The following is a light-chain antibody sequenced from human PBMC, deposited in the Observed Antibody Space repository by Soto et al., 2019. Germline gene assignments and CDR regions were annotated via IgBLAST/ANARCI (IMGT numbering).Light chain of an antibody. CDR1: QSVSRY. V-gene: IGKV3-20*01. Sequence: EIVLTQSPATLSLSPGERATLSCRASQSVSRYLAWHQQKPGQTPRLLVYGASSRATGIPDRFSGSGSGTDFTLTISRLEPEDFAVYYCQQHGTSPITFGQGTRLEIK. CDR3: QQHGTSPIT. CDR2: GAS. J-gene: IGKJ5*01.